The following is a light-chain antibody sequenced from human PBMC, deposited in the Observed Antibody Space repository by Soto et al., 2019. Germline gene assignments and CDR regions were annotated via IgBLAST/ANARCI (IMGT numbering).Light chain of an antibody. CDR3: QQLSIHPLT. CDR2: GAS. J-gene: IGKJ5*01. CDR1: QSVSSSY. Sequence: EIVLTQSPGTLSLSPGERATLSCRASQSVSSSYLAWYQQKPGQAPRLLIYGASSRATGIPDRFSGSGSGTDFTLTISSLQPEDFATYYCQQLSIHPLTFGGGTRLEIK. V-gene: IGKV3-20*01.